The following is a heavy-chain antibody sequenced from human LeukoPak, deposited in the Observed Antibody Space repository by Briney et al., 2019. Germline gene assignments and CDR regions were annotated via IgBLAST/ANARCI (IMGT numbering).Heavy chain of an antibody. CDR3: ARDADY. CDR2: IYYSGST. CDR1: GGSISSYY. J-gene: IGHJ4*02. Sequence: NASETLPLTCTVSGGSISSYYWSWIRQPPGKGLEWIGYIYYSGSTNYNPSLKSRVTISVDTSKNQFSLKLSSVTAADTAVYYCARDADYWGQGTLVTVSS. V-gene: IGHV4-59*01.